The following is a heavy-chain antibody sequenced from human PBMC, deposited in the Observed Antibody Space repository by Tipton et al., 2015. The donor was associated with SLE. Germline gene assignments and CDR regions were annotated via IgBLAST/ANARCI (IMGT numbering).Heavy chain of an antibody. D-gene: IGHD3-16*02. CDR3: ARVGGSYRYHHWFDP. Sequence: TLSLTCAVYGGSFSGYYWSWIRQPPGKGLEWIGEINHSGSTNYNPSLKSRVTISVDRSKNQFSLKLSSVIAADTAVYYCARVGGSYRYHHWFDPWGQGTLVTVSS. CDR2: INHSGST. CDR1: GGSFSGYY. J-gene: IGHJ5*02. V-gene: IGHV4-34*01.